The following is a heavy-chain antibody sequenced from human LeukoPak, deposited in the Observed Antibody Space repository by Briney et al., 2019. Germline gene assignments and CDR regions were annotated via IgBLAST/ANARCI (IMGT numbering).Heavy chain of an antibody. Sequence: SETLSLTCTVSGGSINSSSYYWGWIRQPPGKALEWIGSIYHSGYTYYNPSLKSRVTISVDTSKNQFSPKLRSVTAADTAVYYCARSSMFRGVTVDYWGQGTLVTVSS. CDR3: ARSSMFRGVTVDY. CDR1: GGSINSSSYY. V-gene: IGHV4-39*01. J-gene: IGHJ4*02. D-gene: IGHD3-10*01. CDR2: IYHSGYT.